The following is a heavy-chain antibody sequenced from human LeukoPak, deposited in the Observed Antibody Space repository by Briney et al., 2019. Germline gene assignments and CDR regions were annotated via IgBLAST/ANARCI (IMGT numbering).Heavy chain of an antibody. CDR3: ARRGPIGYCSGGSCQYYFGY. CDR2: IYYSGST. CDR1: GGSISSSSYY. J-gene: IGHJ4*02. D-gene: IGHD2-15*01. V-gene: IGHV4-39*01. Sequence: SETLSLTCTVSGGSISSSSYYWGWIRQPPGKGLEWIGSIYYSGSTYYNPSLKSRVTISVDTSKNQFSLRLSSVAAADTAVYYCARRGPIGYCSGGSCQYYFGYWGQGTLVTVSS.